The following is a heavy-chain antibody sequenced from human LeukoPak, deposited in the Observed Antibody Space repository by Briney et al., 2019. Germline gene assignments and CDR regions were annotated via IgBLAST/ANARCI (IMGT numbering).Heavy chain of an antibody. CDR2: INHSGST. Sequence: SETLSLTCAVYGGSFSGYYRSWIRQPPGKGLEWIGEINHSGSTNYNPSLKSRVTISVDTSKNQFSLKLSSVTAADTAVYYCARYLYSYGCDYWGQGTLVTVSS. V-gene: IGHV4-34*01. CDR1: GGSFSGYY. J-gene: IGHJ4*02. D-gene: IGHD5-18*01. CDR3: ARYLYSYGCDY.